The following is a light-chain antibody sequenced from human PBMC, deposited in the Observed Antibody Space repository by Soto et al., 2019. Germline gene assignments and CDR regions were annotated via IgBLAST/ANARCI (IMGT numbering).Light chain of an antibody. J-gene: IGKJ1*01. CDR1: QSVSSN. CDR2: GAS. V-gene: IGKV3-15*01. CDR3: QQYNNWTHT. Sequence: VITQSPTTVSVSPGERATLSCGASQSVSSNLAWYQRKPGQAPRLLMYGASTRATGIPARFSGSGSGTEFTLTISILQSEDVAVYYCQQYNNWTHTFGQGTKVDIK.